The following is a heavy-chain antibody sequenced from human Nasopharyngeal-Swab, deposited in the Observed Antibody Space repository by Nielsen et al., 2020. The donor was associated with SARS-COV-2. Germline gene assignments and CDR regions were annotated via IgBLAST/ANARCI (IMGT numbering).Heavy chain of an antibody. CDR2: IWYDGSNK. CDR3: ARDQRYFDWLLYRYFDY. Sequence: GESLKISCAASGFTFSSYGMHWVRQAPGKGLEWVAVIWYDGSNKYYADSVKGRFTISRDNSKNSLYLQMNSLRAEDTAVYYCARDQRYFDWLLYRYFDYWGQGTLVTVSS. J-gene: IGHJ4*02. D-gene: IGHD3-9*01. CDR1: GFTFSSYG. V-gene: IGHV3-33*01.